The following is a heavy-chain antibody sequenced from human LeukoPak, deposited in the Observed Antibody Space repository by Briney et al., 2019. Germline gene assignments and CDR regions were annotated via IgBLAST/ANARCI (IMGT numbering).Heavy chain of an antibody. CDR3: ARCSGGSCYANYFDY. J-gene: IGHJ4*02. Sequence: GGSLRLSCAASGFTFSNYAMSWVRQAPGKGLEWVSGISGSGGSTYYADSVKGRFTISRDNSKNTLYLQMNSLRAEDTAVYYCARCSGGSCYANYFDYWGQGTLVTVSS. CDR2: ISGSGGST. CDR1: GFTFSNYA. D-gene: IGHD2-15*01. V-gene: IGHV3-23*01.